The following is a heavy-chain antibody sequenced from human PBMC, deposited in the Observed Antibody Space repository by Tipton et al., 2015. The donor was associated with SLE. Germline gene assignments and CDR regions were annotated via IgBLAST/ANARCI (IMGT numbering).Heavy chain of an antibody. V-gene: IGHV4-34*01. J-gene: IGHJ4*02. CDR2: INHSGST. CDR3: ARGDITSRSLDY. D-gene: IGHD2-15*01. CDR1: GGSFSGYY. Sequence: TLSLTCAVYGGSFSGYYWSWIRQPPGKGLEWIGEINHSGSTNYNPSLKSRVTISVDTSKNQFSLKLSAVIAADTAVYYCARGDITSRSLDYWGQGTLVTVSS.